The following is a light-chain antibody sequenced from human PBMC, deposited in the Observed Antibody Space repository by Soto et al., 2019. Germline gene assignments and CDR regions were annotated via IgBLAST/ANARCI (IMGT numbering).Light chain of an antibody. CDR1: SSTIGAGYD. CDR2: ANS. Sequence: QSVLTQPPSVSGAPGQTVIISCTANSSTIGAGYDVHWYQHLPGTAPKLLISANSNRPSGVPDRFSGSKSGTSASLAITGLQAEDEADYYCQSYDSSLSGFYVFGTGTKVTVL. J-gene: IGLJ1*01. V-gene: IGLV1-40*01. CDR3: QSYDSSLSGFYV.